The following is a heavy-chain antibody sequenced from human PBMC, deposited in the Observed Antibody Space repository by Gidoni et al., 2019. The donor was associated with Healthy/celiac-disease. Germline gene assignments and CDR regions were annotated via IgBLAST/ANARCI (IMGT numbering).Heavy chain of an antibody. CDR1: GFTFSSYA. D-gene: IGHD6-13*01. CDR3: AKGLTAAGPPVPSYFDY. J-gene: IGHJ4*02. CDR2: ISGSGGST. V-gene: IGHV3-23*01. Sequence: EVQLLESGGGLVQPGGSLRLSCAASGFTFSSYAMSWVRQAPGKGLEWVSAISGSGGSTYYADSVKGRFTISRDNSKNTLYLQMNSLRAEDTAVYYCAKGLTAAGPPVPSYFDYWGQGTLVTVSS.